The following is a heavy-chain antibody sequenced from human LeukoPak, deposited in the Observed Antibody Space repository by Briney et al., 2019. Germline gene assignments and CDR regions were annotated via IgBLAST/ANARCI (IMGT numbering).Heavy chain of an antibody. J-gene: IGHJ6*02. CDR1: GGSLSSRDYC. D-gene: IGHD1-26*01. V-gene: IGHV4-30-4*01. CDR2: IYHNGNT. CDR3: ARDIVGTTAGGDYYGIDV. Sequence: SETLSLTCTVSGGSLSSRDYCWNWIRQPPGKGLEWIGSIYHNGNTFYKASLKSRASISLDTSKHQFSLKLTSVTAADTAVYYCARDIVGTTAGGDYYGIDVWGQGTTVTVSS.